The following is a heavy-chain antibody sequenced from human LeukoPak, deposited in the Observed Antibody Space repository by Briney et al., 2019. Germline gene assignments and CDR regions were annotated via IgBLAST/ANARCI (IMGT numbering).Heavy chain of an antibody. J-gene: IGHJ4*02. V-gene: IGHV4-39*01. CDR1: GGSISSSSYY. D-gene: IGHD3-16*02. Sequence: SETLSLTCTVSGGSISSSSYYWGWIRQPPGKGLEWIGSIYYSGSTYYNPSLKSQVTISVDTSKNQFSLKLSSVTAADTAVYYCARHVHDYIWGSYRHGRYDYWGQGTLVTVSS. CDR3: ARHVHDYIWGSYRHGRYDY. CDR2: IYYSGST.